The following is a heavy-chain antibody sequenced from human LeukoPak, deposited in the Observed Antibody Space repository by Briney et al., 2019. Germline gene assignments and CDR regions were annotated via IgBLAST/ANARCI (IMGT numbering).Heavy chain of an antibody. CDR2: IKQDGSEK. V-gene: IGHV3-7*01. D-gene: IGHD6-6*01. J-gene: IGHJ4*02. CDR3: ARGKQLASD. CDR1: GFTFSIYW. Sequence: GGSLRLSCAASGFTFSIYWMSWVRQAPGKGLEWVANIKQDGSEKYYVDSVKGRFTISRDNAKNSLYLQMNSLRAEDTAVYYCARGKQLASDWGQGTLVTVSS.